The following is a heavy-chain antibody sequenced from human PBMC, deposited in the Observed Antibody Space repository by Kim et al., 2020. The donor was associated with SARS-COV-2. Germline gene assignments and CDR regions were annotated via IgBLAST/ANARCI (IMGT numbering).Heavy chain of an antibody. CDR1: GFTYSNNV. V-gene: IGHV3-23*01. Sequence: GGSLRLSCAASGFTYSNNVMSWVRQAPGKGLEWVSAISGSGGTTYYADAVKGRFTISRDNFENTLYLQMNRLRVEDTAVYYCTLGVVWVGYLPGYWGQGTLVTVSS. CDR3: TLGVVWVGYLPGY. D-gene: IGHD3-10*01. J-gene: IGHJ4*02. CDR2: ISGSGGTT.